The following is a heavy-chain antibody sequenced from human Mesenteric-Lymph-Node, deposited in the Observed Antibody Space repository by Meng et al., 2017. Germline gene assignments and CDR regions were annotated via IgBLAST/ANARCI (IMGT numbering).Heavy chain of an antibody. CDR1: GGSINNYY. CDR2: IHATGST. Sequence: GSLRLSCTVSGGSINNYYWNFLRQPAGSGLEWIGRIHATGSTSYNPSLKSRVTMSVDTSKNQFYLKLNSMTAADTAVYYCARDSFRSSFDSWGQGTLVTVSS. CDR3: ARDSFRSSFDS. J-gene: IGHJ4*02. V-gene: IGHV4-4*07.